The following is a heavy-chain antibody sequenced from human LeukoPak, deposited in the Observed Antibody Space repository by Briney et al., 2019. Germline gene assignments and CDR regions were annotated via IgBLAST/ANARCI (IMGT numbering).Heavy chain of an antibody. CDR1: GDSISSGGYY. CDR3: ARGSRINDCDTRCYDNWFDP. D-gene: IGHD2-2*01. Sequence: PSETLSLTCIVSGDSISSGGYYWTWIRQHPVKGLEWIGYIYYSGGAYYNPSLKSRVTMSVDTSKNQFSLKLSSVTAADTDVYYCARGSRINDCDTRCYDNWFDPWGQGTLVTVSS. J-gene: IGHJ5*02. V-gene: IGHV4-31*02. CDR2: IYYSGGA.